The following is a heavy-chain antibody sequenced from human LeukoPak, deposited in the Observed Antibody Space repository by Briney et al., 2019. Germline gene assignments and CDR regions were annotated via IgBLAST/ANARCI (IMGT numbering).Heavy chain of an antibody. V-gene: IGHV5-51*01. CDR3: ARIISSNWYSFDY. CDR1: GYSFTSYW. CDR2: IYPGDSDT. D-gene: IGHD6-13*01. Sequence: GESLKISWKGSGYSFTSYWIGWVRQMPGKGLEWMGIIYPGDSDTRYSPSFQGQVTISADKSISTAYLQWSSLKASDTAMYFCARIISSNWYSFDYWGQGTLVTVSS. J-gene: IGHJ4*02.